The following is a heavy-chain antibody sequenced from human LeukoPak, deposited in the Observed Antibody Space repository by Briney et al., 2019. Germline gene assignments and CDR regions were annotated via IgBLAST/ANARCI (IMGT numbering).Heavy chain of an antibody. V-gene: IGHV3-23*01. J-gene: IGHJ4*02. CDR3: AKDEGLVGATPTFDY. CDR2: ISGSGGST. CDR1: GFTFSSYA. Sequence: GSLRLSCAASGFTFSSYAMSWVRQAPGKGLEWVSAISGSGGSTYYADSVKGRFTISRDNSKNTLYLQMNSLRAEDTAVYYCAKDEGLVGATPTFDYWGQGTLVTVSS. D-gene: IGHD1-26*01.